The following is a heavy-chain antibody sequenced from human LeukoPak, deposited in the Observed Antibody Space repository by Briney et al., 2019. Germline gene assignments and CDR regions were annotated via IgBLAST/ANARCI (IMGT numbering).Heavy chain of an antibody. CDR2: INHSGST. CDR3: ARGGGWYGYYYYMDV. Sequence: SETLSLTCAVYGGSFSGYYWSWLRQPPGKGLEWIGEINHSGSTNYNPSLKSRVTISVDTSKNQFSLELSSVTAADTAVYYCARGGGWYGYYYYMDVWGKGTTVTVSS. J-gene: IGHJ6*03. D-gene: IGHD6-19*01. CDR1: GGSFSGYY. V-gene: IGHV4-34*01.